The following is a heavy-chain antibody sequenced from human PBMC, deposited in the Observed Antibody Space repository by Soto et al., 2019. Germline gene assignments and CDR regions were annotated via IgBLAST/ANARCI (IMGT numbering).Heavy chain of an antibody. V-gene: IGHV3-73*01. J-gene: IGHJ3*02. Sequence: PGGSLRLSCAASGFIFSGSAMYWVRQASGKGLEWVGRIRTKANNYATAYAASVKGRFTLSRDDSKNTAYLQMNGPNIEDTAVYYCTFPVLPWFGDANDTFDIWGQGTMVTVSS. D-gene: IGHD3-10*01. CDR2: IRTKANNYAT. CDR3: TFPVLPWFGDANDTFDI. CDR1: GFIFSGSA.